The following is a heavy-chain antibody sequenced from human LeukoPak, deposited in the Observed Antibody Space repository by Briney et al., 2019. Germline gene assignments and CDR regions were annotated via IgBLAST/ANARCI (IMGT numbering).Heavy chain of an antibody. D-gene: IGHD2-2*02. J-gene: IGHJ6*02. Sequence: PGRSLRLSCAASGSTFSSYGMHWVRQAPGKGLEWVAVVSYDGSNKYYADSVKGRFTISRDNSKNTLYLQMNSLRAEDTAVYYCAKEPYYSSTSCYNYYYGMDVWGQGTTVTVSS. CDR3: AKEPYYSSTSCYNYYYGMDV. CDR2: VSYDGSNK. CDR1: GSTFSSYG. V-gene: IGHV3-30*18.